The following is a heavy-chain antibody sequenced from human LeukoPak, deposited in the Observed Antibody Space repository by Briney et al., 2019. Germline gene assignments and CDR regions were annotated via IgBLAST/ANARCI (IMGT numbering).Heavy chain of an antibody. CDR3: AGARSGYFSDAFDI. CDR1: GFTFSSYG. J-gene: IGHJ3*02. V-gene: IGHV3-33*01. CDR2: IWYDGSNK. Sequence: SGGSLRLSCAASGFTFSSYGMHWVRQAPDKGLEWVAVIWYDGSNKYYADSVKGRFTISRDNAKNSLYLQMTSLRAEDTAVYYCAGARSGYFSDAFDIWGQGTMVTVSS. D-gene: IGHD3-22*01.